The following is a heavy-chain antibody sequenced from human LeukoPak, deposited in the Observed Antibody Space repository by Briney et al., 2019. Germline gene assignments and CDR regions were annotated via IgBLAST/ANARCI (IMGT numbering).Heavy chain of an antibody. D-gene: IGHD1-26*01. CDR1: GFTFSSHA. J-gene: IGHJ4*02. V-gene: IGHV3-23*01. CDR2: ISGSGGST. CDR3: AKVPARLVGATSYFDY. Sequence: GGSLRLSCAASGFTFSSHAMSWVRQAPGKGLEWVSAISGSGGSTYYADSVKGRFTISRDNSKNTLYLQMNSLRAEDTAVYYCAKVPARLVGATSYFDYWGQGTLVTVSS.